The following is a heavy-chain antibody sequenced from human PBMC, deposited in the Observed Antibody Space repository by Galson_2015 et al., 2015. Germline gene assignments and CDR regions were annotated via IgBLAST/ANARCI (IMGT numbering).Heavy chain of an antibody. CDR2: IIPIFGTA. CDR3: ARGDMVRGVIPYYFDY. CDR1: GGTFSSYA. J-gene: IGHJ4*02. V-gene: IGHV1-69*13. D-gene: IGHD3-10*01. Sequence: SVKVSCKASGGTFSSYAISWVRQAPGQGLEWMGGIIPIFGTANYAQKFQGRVTITADESTSTAYMELSSLRSEDTAVYYCARGDMVRGVIPYYFDYWGQGTLVTVSS.